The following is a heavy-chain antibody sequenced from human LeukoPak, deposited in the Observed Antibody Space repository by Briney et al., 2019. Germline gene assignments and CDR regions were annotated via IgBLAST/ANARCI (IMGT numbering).Heavy chain of an antibody. D-gene: IGHD6-19*01. Sequence: VASVKVSCKASGGTFSSYAISWVRQAPGQGLEWMGGIIPIFGTANYAQKFQGRVTITADESTSTAYMELSSLRSEDTAVYYCATSRRYSSGWYWGGDGECLDYWGQGTLVTVSS. V-gene: IGHV1-69*13. CDR3: ATSRRYSSGWYWGGDGECLDY. CDR2: IIPIFGTA. CDR1: GGTFSSYA. J-gene: IGHJ4*02.